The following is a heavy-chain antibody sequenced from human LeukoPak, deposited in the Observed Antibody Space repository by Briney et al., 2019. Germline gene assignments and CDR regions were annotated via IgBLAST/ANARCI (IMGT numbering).Heavy chain of an antibody. CDR1: GFAFSTYW. CDR3: ARDVGGSLDY. D-gene: IGHD1-26*01. J-gene: IGHJ4*02. V-gene: IGHV3-7*01. CDR2: IKEDESAK. Sequence: GGSLRLSCAASGFAFSTYWMTWVRQAPGKGLEWVANIKEDESAKHQADTVKGRFTISRDNAQNSVYLQMSSLRGEDTAVYYCARDVGGSLDYWGQGTLVTVSS.